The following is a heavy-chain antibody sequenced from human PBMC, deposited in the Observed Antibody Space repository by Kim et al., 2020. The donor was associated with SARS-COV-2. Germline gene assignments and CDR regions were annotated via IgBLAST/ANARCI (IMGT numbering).Heavy chain of an antibody. CDR3: ARGSKQLTEFDY. D-gene: IGHD6-13*01. CDR1: GGSISSGGYY. Sequence: SETLSLTCTVSGGSISSGGYYWSWIRQHPGKGLEWIGYIYYSGSTYYNPSLKSRVTISVDTSKNQFSLKLSSVTAADTAVYYCARGSKQLTEFDYWGQGTLVTVSS. V-gene: IGHV4-31*03. CDR2: IYYSGST. J-gene: IGHJ4*02.